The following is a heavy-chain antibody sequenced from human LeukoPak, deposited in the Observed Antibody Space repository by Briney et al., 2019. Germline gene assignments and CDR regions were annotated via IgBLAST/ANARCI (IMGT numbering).Heavy chain of an antibody. CDR1: GGSFSGYY. V-gene: IGHV4-34*01. Sequence: SETLSLTCAVYGGSFSGYYWSWIRQPPGKGLEWIGEINHSGSTNYNPSLKSRVTISVDTSKNQFSLELSSVTAADTAVYYCARLKKVLLWFGELSNWFDPWGQGTLVTVSS. J-gene: IGHJ5*02. D-gene: IGHD3-10*01. CDR2: INHSGST. CDR3: ARLKKVLLWFGELSNWFDP.